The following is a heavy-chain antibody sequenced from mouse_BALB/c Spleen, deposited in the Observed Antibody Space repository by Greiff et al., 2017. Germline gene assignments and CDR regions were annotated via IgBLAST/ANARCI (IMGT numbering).Heavy chain of an antibody. J-gene: IGHJ3*01. CDR3: AYGYDWFAY. CDR2: INPSTGYT. Sequence: VQLQQSGAELAKPGASVKMSCKASGYTFTSYWMHWVKQRPGQGLEWIGYINPSTGYTEYNQKFKDKATLTADKSSSTAYMQLSSLTSEDSAVYYCAYGYDWFAYWGQGTLVTVSA. V-gene: IGHV1-7*01. CDR1: GYTFTSYW. D-gene: IGHD2-2*01.